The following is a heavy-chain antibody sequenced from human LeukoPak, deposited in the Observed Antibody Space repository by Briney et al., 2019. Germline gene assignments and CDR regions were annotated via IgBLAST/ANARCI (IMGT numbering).Heavy chain of an antibody. CDR2: ISSSSSYI. Sequence: GGSLRLSCAASGFTFNSYSMNWVRQAPGKGLEWVSSISSSSSYIYYADSVKGRFTISRDNAKNSLHLQTNSLRAEDTAVYYCAKNYYDSSGLFDYWGQGTLVIVSS. CDR3: AKNYYDSSGLFDY. CDR1: GFTFNSYS. V-gene: IGHV3-21*01. D-gene: IGHD3-22*01. J-gene: IGHJ4*02.